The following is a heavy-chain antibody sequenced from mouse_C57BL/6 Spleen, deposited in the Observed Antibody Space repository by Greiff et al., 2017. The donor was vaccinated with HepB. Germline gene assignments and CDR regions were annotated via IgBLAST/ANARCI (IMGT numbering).Heavy chain of an antibody. V-gene: IGHV1-80*01. CDR1: GYAFSSYW. D-gene: IGHD1-1*01. Sequence: VKLMESGAELVKPGASVKISCKASGYAFSSYWMNWVKQRPGKGLEWIGQIYPGDGDTNYNGKFKGKATLTADKSSSTAYMQLSSLTSEDSAVYFCARDGSSSYFDVWGTGTTVTVSS. J-gene: IGHJ1*03. CDR3: ARDGSSSYFDV. CDR2: IYPGDGDT.